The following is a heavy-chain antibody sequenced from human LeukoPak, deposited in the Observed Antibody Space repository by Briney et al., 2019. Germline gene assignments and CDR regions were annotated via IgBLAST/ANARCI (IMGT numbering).Heavy chain of an antibody. J-gene: IGHJ4*02. CDR3: ARKTDHQTGGDY. D-gene: IGHD1-1*01. CDR2: IYSGGST. V-gene: IGHV3-66*01. CDR1: GFSLSRNY. Sequence: GGSLRLSCAASGFSLSRNYMTWVRQAPGEGLEWVSLIYSGGSTSYADSVKGRFTISRDNSKNPLYLQMNSLRAEDTAVYYCARKTDHQTGGDYWGQGTLVTVSS.